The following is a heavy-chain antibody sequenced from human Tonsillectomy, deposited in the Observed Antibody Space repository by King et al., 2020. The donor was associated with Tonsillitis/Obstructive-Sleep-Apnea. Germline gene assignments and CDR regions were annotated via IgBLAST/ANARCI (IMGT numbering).Heavy chain of an antibody. Sequence: VQLQESGPGLVKPSETLSLTCTVSGDSSSRYYWSWIRQPPGKGLEWIGYIYYSGSTSYNPSLMSRVTISLDTSKIQFSLKLSSVTAADTAVYYCAREGGSYLDYSGQGTLVTVSS. CDR3: AREGGSYLDY. J-gene: IGHJ4*02. CDR1: GDSSSRYY. V-gene: IGHV4-59*01. D-gene: IGHD1-26*01. CDR2: IYYSGST.